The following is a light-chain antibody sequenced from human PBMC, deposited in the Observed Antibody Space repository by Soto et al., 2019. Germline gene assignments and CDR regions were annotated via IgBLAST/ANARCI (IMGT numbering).Light chain of an antibody. CDR1: QSVSSAN. CDR2: GAS. Sequence: EIVFTHSPATLSFSPVESATLSCRASQSVSSANFAWYQQKPGQAPRLLIYGASTRATGIPDRFGGSGSGTDFTLTISSLEPEDFALYHCLQYDTSPLTFDGGTKVDIK. V-gene: IGKV3-20*01. CDR3: LQYDTSPLT. J-gene: IGKJ4*01.